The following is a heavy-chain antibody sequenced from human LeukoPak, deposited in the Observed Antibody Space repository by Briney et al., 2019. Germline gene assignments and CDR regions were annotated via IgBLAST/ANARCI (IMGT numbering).Heavy chain of an antibody. D-gene: IGHD2-15*01. CDR3: AKDLEVVAAIFDY. Sequence: GGPLRLSCTASGFTFSNSAMSWVRQAPGKGLEWVSAISGSGGSTYYADSVKGRFTISRDNSKNTLYLQMNSLRAEDTAVYYCAKDLEVVAAIFDYWGQGTLVTVSS. V-gene: IGHV3-23*01. CDR1: GFTFSNSA. J-gene: IGHJ4*02. CDR2: ISGSGGST.